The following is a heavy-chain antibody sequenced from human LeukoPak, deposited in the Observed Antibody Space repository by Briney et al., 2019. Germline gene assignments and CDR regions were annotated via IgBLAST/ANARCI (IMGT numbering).Heavy chain of an antibody. CDR2: ISAYNGNT. V-gene: IGHV1-18*01. CDR3: ARDYYDSSGYAYGTIDY. Sequence: ASVKVSCKASGYTFTSYGISWVRQAPGQGLEWMGWISAYNGNTNYAQKLQGRVTMTTDTSTSTAYMELRSLRSDDTAAYYCARDYYDSSGYAYGTIDYWGQGTLVTVSS. D-gene: IGHD3-22*01. J-gene: IGHJ4*02. CDR1: GYTFTSYG.